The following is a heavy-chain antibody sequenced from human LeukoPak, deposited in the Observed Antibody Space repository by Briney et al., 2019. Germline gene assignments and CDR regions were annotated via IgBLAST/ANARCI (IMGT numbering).Heavy chain of an antibody. CDR3: ARLGLEVGGPNWFDP. Sequence: GGSLRLSCAASGFTFSSYGMHWVRQAPGKGLEWVALIWYDGTNKYYADSVKGRFTISRDNSKNTLYLQMNSLRVEDTAVYYCARLGLEVGGPNWFDPWGQGTLVTVSS. J-gene: IGHJ5*02. CDR2: IWYDGTNK. V-gene: IGHV3-33*01. CDR1: GFTFSSYG. D-gene: IGHD1-1*01.